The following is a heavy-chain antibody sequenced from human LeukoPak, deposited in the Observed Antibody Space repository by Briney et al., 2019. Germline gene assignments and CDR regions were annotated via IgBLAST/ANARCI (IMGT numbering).Heavy chain of an antibody. J-gene: IGHJ4*02. CDR1: GFTFSSYS. V-gene: IGHV3-30*02. D-gene: IGHD5-18*01. Sequence: PGGSLRLSCAASGFTFSSYSMHWVRQAPGKGLEWVAFIRYDGTNKYYADSVKGRFTISRDNSKNTMYLQMNSLRAEDTAVYFCATGRDTAMVRLDYWGQGTLVTVSS. CDR3: ATGRDTAMVRLDY. CDR2: IRYDGTNK.